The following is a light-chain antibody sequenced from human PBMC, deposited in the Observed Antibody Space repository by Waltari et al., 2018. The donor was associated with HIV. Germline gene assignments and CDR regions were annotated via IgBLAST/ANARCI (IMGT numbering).Light chain of an antibody. V-gene: IGLV2-11*01. CDR3: CSYAGGSRV. CDR1: SSAVGGYNF. J-gene: IGLJ1*01. Sequence: QSALTQPRSVSGSPGQSVTISCTGTSSAVGGYNFVSWYQQHPSKVPKLLVYGVSKRPSGVPDRFSGSKSGNTASLTISGLQVEDEGDYYCCSYAGGSRVFGTGTKVTVL. CDR2: GVS.